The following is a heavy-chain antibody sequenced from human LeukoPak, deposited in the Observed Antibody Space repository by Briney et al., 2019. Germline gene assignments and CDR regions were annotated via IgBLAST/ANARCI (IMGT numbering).Heavy chain of an antibody. V-gene: IGHV1-8*01. Sequence: GASVKVSCKASGYTFTSYDINWVRQVTGQGLEWMGWMNPNSGNTGYAQKFQGRVTMTRNTSISTAYMELSSLRSEDTAVYYCARVCRTTAAGTPCFGYWGQGTLVTVSS. J-gene: IGHJ4*02. CDR2: MNPNSGNT. CDR1: GYTFTSYD. CDR3: ARVCRTTAAGTPCFGY. D-gene: IGHD6-13*01.